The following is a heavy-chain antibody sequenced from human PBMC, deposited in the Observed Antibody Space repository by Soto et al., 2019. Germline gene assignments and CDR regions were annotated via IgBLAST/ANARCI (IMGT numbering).Heavy chain of an antibody. CDR2: ISSSSSDI. D-gene: IGHD1-20*01. Sequence: GGSLRLSCAASGFTFSSYSMNWVRQAPGKGLEWVANISSSSSDIYYAESVKGRFTISRDNAKNSLYLQMNRLRVEDTAVYYCAKDIIPPGLAFDYWGLGALVTVSS. J-gene: IGHJ4*02. CDR1: GFTFSSYS. CDR3: AKDIIPPGLAFDY. V-gene: IGHV3-21*05.